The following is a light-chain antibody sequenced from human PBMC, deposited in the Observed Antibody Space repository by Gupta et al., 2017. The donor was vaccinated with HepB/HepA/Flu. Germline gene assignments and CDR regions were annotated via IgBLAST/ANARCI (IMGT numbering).Light chain of an antibody. CDR2: GAS. Sequence: EVVMTQSPATLSVSPGERGTLSCRASQSVGSNLTWYQQKPGQAPRLPIYGASTRATGIPARFSGSGSGTEFTLTISSMKSADCAVYYCQQYKNWPRTFGQGTKVELK. CDR3: QQYKNWPRT. J-gene: IGKJ1*01. CDR1: QSVGSN. V-gene: IGKV3-15*01.